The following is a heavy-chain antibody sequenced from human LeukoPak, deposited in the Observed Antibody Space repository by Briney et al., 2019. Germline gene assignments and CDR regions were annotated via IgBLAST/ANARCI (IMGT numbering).Heavy chain of an antibody. CDR3: ARDLLHTQDKTELELGDY. CDR1: GFTFSSYA. Sequence: PGGSLRLSCAASGFTFSSYAMHWVRQAPGKVLEWVAVISYDGSNKYYADSVKGRFAISRDNSKNTRYLQMNSLRAEDTAVYYCARDLLHTQDKTELELGDYWGQGTLVTASS. CDR2: ISYDGSNK. J-gene: IGHJ4*02. D-gene: IGHD1-7*01. V-gene: IGHV3-30*09.